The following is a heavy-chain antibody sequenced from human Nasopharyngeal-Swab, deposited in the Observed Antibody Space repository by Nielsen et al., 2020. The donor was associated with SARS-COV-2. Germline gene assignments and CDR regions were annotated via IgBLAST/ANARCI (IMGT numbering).Heavy chain of an antibody. CDR3: ATSSIAAPAN. J-gene: IGHJ4*02. Sequence: VRQMPGKGLEWMGRIDPSGSYTNYSPSFQGHVTISADKSISTAYLQWSSLKASDTAMYYCATSSIAAPANWGQGTLVTVSS. CDR2: IDPSGSYT. V-gene: IGHV5-10-1*01. D-gene: IGHD6-6*01.